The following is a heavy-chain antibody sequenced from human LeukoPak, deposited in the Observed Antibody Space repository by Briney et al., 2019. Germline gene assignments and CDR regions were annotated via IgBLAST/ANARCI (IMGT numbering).Heavy chain of an antibody. V-gene: IGHV3-23*01. Sequence: GGSLRLSCAASGFTFSSYAMSWVRQAPGKGLEWVSSISSSGSYTYYADSVKGRFTISRDNSKNTVYLQMNSLRAEDTAVYYCAKCQVAPNSAFDIWGQGTMVSVSS. CDR1: GFTFSSYA. D-gene: IGHD1-1*01. J-gene: IGHJ3*02. CDR2: ISSSGSYT. CDR3: AKCQVAPNSAFDI.